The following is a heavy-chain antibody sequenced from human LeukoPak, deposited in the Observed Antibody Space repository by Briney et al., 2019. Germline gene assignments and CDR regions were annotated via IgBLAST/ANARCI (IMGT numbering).Heavy chain of an antibody. CDR2: INPNSGGT. V-gene: IGHV1-2*02. J-gene: IGHJ4*02. CDR3: ARDQLGAAAGTDY. D-gene: IGHD6-13*01. Sequence: VASVKVSCTASGYTFTGYYMHWVRQAPGQGLEWMGWINPNSGGTNYAQKFQGRVTMTRDTSISTAYMELSRLRSDDTAVYYCARDQLGAAAGTDYWAQGTLVTVSS. CDR1: GYTFTGYY.